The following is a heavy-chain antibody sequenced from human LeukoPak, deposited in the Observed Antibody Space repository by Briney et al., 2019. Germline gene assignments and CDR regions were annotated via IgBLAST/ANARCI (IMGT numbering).Heavy chain of an antibody. V-gene: IGHV3-30*18. CDR1: GFTFSSYG. CDR3: AKDSRDYGMDV. CDR2: ISYDGSNK. D-gene: IGHD5-24*01. J-gene: IGHJ6*02. Sequence: GRSLRLSCEASGFTFSSYGMPWVRQAPGKGLEWVAVISYDGSNKYYADSVKGRFTMSRDNSKNTLYLQMNSLRAEDTAVYYCAKDSRDYGMDVWGQGTTVTVSS.